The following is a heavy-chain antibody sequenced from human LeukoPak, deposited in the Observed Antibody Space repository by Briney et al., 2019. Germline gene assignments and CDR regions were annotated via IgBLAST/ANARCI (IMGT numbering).Heavy chain of an antibody. CDR1: GFTVSRYG. J-gene: IGHJ4*02. CDR2: ISYDGSNK. Sequence: GGSLRLSCAASGFTVSRYGMHWVRQAPGKGLEWVALISYDGSNKYYADSVKGRFTISRDNSKNTLYLQMNSLRAEDTAVYYCAKDREQWLVQGDYTDYWGQGTRVTVSS. D-gene: IGHD6-19*01. CDR3: AKDREQWLVQGDYTDY. V-gene: IGHV3-30*18.